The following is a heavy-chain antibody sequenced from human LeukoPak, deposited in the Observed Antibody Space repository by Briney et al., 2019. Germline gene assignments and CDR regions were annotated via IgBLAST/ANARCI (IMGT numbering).Heavy chain of an antibody. D-gene: IGHD4-23*01. CDR2: ISGSGGST. J-gene: IGHJ4*02. CDR3: AKVRTYGGKPTWSDY. CDR1: GFTFSSYA. Sequence: GGSLRLSCAASGFTFSSYAMSWVRQAPGKGLEWVSAISGSGGSTYYADSVKGRFTISRDNSKNTLYLQMNSLRAEDTAVYYCAKVRTYGGKPTWSDYWGQGPWSPSPQ. V-gene: IGHV3-23*01.